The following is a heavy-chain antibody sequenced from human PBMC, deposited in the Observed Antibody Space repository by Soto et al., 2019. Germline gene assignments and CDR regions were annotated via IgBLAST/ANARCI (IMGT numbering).Heavy chain of an antibody. CDR3: ARHTPAISISDH. D-gene: IGHD2-15*01. J-gene: IGHJ4*02. CDR2: IYYSGST. CDR1: GCSISSRSYS. V-gene: IGHV4-39*01. Sequence: SATLSLTVTVSGCSISSRSYSWGWFRQPPGKGLEWIGSIYYSGSTYYNPSLKSRVTISVDTSKNQFSLKLSSVTAADTAVYYCARHTPAISISDHWGQGTLVTVS.